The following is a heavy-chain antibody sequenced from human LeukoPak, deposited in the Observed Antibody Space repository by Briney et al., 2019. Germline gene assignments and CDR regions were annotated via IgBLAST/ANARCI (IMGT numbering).Heavy chain of an antibody. CDR1: GGSISTYY. V-gene: IGHV4-59*01. CDR3: GGGYHDTSAYGTTFDY. Sequence: SETLSLTCTVSGGSISTYYWSWIRQPPGKGLEWIGFIYYRGTTNYNPSLKRRVTISVDKSKKQFSLKMISVTAADTAVYYCGGGYHDTSAYGTTFDYWGQGSLVTVSS. D-gene: IGHD3-22*01. CDR2: IYYRGTT. J-gene: IGHJ4*02.